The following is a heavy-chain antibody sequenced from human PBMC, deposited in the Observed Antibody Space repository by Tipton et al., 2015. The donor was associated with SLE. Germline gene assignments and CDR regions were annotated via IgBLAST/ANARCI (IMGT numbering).Heavy chain of an antibody. Sequence: TLSLTCTVSGGSISSSSDYWGWIRQPPGKGLEWIGSIYYSGSTYYNPSLKSRVTISVDTSKNQFSLKLSSVTAADTAVYYCASVLRGDYWYFDLWGRGTLVTVSS. D-gene: IGHD3-3*01. J-gene: IGHJ2*01. CDR3: ASVLRGDYWYFDL. CDR1: GGSISSSSDY. CDR2: IYYSGST. V-gene: IGHV4-39*01.